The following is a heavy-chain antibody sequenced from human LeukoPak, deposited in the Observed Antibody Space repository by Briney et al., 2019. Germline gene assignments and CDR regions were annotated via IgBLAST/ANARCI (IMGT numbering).Heavy chain of an antibody. J-gene: IGHJ4*02. V-gene: IGHV3-66*02. CDR2: IFSDGKT. CDR3: ASNIVATGTGGPFDY. D-gene: IGHD3-10*01. CDR1: GFTVNSKY. Sequence: GGSLRLSCAASGFTVNSKYMGWVRQAPGKGLEWVSVIFSDGKTYYADSVKGRFTISRDDSKNTLSLQMRSLRAEDTALYYCASNIVATGTGGPFDYWGQGTLVTVSS.